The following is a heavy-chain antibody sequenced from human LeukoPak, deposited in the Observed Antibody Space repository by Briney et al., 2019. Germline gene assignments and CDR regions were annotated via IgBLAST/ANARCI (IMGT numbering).Heavy chain of an antibody. Sequence: GGSLRLSCAASGFTFSSYWMSWVRQAPGKGLEWVANIKQDGSEKYYVDSVKGRITISRDNAKNSLYLQMNSLRAEDTAVYYCASFDCSSTSCYFGYWGQGTLVTVSS. D-gene: IGHD2-2*01. V-gene: IGHV3-7*01. CDR1: GFTFSSYW. CDR3: ASFDCSSTSCYFGY. J-gene: IGHJ4*02. CDR2: IKQDGSEK.